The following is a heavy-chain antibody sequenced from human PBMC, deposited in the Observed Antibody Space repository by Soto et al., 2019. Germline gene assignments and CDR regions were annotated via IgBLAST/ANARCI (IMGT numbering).Heavy chain of an antibody. J-gene: IGHJ4*02. V-gene: IGHV3-64D*06. CDR2: ITSNGGNT. CDR3: VKGAGRIAVAGANY. Sequence: LRLSCSASGFTFSDCAMHWVRQAPGKGLEYVSAITSNGGNTYSADSVKGRFTISRDNSKNTLYLQMRSLRAEDTAMYNCVKGAGRIAVAGANYGGQGTMVTAAS. D-gene: IGHD6-19*01. CDR1: GFTFSDCA.